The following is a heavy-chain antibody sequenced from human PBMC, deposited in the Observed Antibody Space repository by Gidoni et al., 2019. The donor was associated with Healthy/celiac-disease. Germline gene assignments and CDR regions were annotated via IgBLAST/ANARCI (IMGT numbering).Heavy chain of an antibody. CDR2: IKSKTDGGTT. D-gene: IGHD1-26*01. CDR1: GFTFSNAW. Sequence: EVQLVEGGGCVVKPGGSSSPSCAAAGFTFSNAWMGWVRQAPGKGLGWYGRIKSKTDGGTTDYAAPVKGRFTISRDDSKNTRYLQMNSLKTEDTAVYYCTTVLLWGQGTLVTGSS. V-gene: IGHV3-15*01. J-gene: IGHJ4*02. CDR3: TTVLL.